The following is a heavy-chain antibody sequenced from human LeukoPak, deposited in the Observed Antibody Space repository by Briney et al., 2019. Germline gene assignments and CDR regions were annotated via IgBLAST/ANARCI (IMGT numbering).Heavy chain of an antibody. Sequence: GGSLRLSCAVSGFTFSDSWMHWVRQAPGKGPEWLSRTSKDGSDTVYADSAKGRLTASRDNAKNTVYLELTNLSPDDTALYYCARGGYSGSYYRFSWGRGTLVTVAS. V-gene: IGHV3-74*01. CDR2: TSKDGSDT. J-gene: IGHJ4*02. D-gene: IGHD6-25*01. CDR1: GFTFSDSW. CDR3: ARGGYSGSYYRFS.